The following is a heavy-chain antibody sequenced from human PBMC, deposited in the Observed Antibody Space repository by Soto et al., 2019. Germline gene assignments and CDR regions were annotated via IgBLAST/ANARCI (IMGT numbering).Heavy chain of an antibody. J-gene: IGHJ4*02. CDR1: GFTFSSYA. D-gene: IGHD6-13*01. Sequence: QVQLVESGGGVVQPGRSLRLSCAASGFTFSSYAMHWVRQAPGKGLEWVAVISYDGSNKYYADSVKGRFTISRDNSKNTLYLQVNSLRAEDTAVYYCARDGLAAACPFDYWGQGTLVTVSS. V-gene: IGHV3-30-3*01. CDR2: ISYDGSNK. CDR3: ARDGLAAACPFDY.